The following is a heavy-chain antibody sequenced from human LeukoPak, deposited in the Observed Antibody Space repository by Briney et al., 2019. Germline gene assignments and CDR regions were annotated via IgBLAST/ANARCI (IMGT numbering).Heavy chain of an antibody. V-gene: IGHV3-9*03. J-gene: IGHJ4*02. Sequence: GGSLRLSCAASGFTFGDYAMHWARQSPGKGLEWVSGMSGYSGSIGYADSVKGRFTISRDNAKNSLYLQMNSLRAEDMALYYCAKDISNYYGSGSYYTLWGQGTLVTVSS. D-gene: IGHD3-10*01. CDR3: AKDISNYYGSGSYYTL. CDR1: GFTFGDYA. CDR2: MSGYSGSI.